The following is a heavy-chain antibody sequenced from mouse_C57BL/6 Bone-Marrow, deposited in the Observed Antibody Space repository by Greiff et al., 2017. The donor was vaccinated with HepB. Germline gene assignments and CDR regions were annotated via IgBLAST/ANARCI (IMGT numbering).Heavy chain of an antibody. CDR2: IDPETGGT. CDR3: TRSGLTAQARAWFAY. D-gene: IGHD3-2*02. CDR1: GYTFTDYE. J-gene: IGHJ3*01. Sequence: QVQLQQSGAELVRPGASVTLSCKASGYTFTDYEMHWVKQTPVHGLEWIGAIDPETGGTAYNQKFKGKAILTADKSSSTAYMELRSLTSEDSAVYYCTRSGLTAQARAWFAYWGQGTLVTVSA. V-gene: IGHV1-15*01.